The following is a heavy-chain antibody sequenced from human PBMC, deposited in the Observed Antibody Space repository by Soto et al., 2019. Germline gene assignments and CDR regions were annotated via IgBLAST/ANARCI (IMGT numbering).Heavy chain of an antibody. CDR3: ARVNAEYSSSSFVWFDP. D-gene: IGHD6-6*01. J-gene: IGHJ5*02. Sequence: QVQLVQSGAEVKKPGSSVKVSCKASGGTFSSYAISWVRQAPGQGLEWMGGIIPIFGTANYAQKFQGRVTITADESTSTAYMELSSLRSEDTAVYYCARVNAEYSSSSFVWFDPWGLGTLVTVSS. V-gene: IGHV1-69*01. CDR1: GGTFSSYA. CDR2: IIPIFGTA.